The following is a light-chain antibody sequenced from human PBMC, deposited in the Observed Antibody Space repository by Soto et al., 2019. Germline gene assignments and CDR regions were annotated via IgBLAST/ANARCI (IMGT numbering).Light chain of an antibody. V-gene: IGKV3-20*01. Sequence: EIVLTQSPGTLSLSPGDRATLSCRASQSVNSNYLAWYQRKPGQAPRLLIYGASNRATDIPYRFSASGSGTGFTLTITRLEAEDFAVYYCQQYDSTPPTFGQGNKVEVK. CDR2: GAS. CDR1: QSVNSNY. J-gene: IGKJ1*01. CDR3: QQYDSTPPT.